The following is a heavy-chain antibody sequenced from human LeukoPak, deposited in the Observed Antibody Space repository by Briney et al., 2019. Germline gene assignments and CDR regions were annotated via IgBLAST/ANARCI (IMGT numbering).Heavy chain of an antibody. Sequence: ASVNVSCKASGYTFTGYFMHWVRQAPGQGLEWMGWINPNSGGTNYAQKFQGRVTMTRDTSITTAYMELSSLRSDDTAMYYCTRALGSDYWGQGTLVTVSS. CDR1: GYTFTGYF. V-gene: IGHV1-2*02. CDR2: INPNSGGT. D-gene: IGHD1-26*01. J-gene: IGHJ4*02. CDR3: TRALGSDY.